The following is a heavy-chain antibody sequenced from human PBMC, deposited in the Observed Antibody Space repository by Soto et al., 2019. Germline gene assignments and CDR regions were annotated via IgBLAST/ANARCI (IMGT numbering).Heavy chain of an antibody. V-gene: IGHV4-59*01. CDR2: VASSGST. Sequence: PSETLSLTCTVSGGSISGDHWNWIRQPPGKGLEGIAYVASSGSTKYNPSLKSRVTISIDTTKNQFSLRLSSVTAADTAVYYCASGFYDSRGYSEAFDIWGQGTKVTVSS. CDR1: GGSISGDH. J-gene: IGHJ3*02. CDR3: ASGFYDSRGYSEAFDI. D-gene: IGHD3-22*01.